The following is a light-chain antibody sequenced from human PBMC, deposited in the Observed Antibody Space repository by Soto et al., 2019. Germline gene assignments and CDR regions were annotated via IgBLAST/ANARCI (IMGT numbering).Light chain of an antibody. Sequence: DIQMTQSPSSLSASVGDRVTITCRASQSIANYLHWYQQRAGRAPELLISAASTLQSGVPSRFSGSGYGTDFTLIISSLQPEDIATYYCQQSYSAPYTFGQGSKLEI. V-gene: IGKV1-39*01. CDR1: QSIANY. J-gene: IGKJ2*01. CDR2: AAS. CDR3: QQSYSAPYT.